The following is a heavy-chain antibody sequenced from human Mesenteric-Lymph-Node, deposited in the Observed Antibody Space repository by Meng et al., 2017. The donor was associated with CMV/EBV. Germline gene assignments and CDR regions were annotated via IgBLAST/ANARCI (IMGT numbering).Heavy chain of an antibody. D-gene: IGHD4-23*01. CDR3: AKDIGYGGNHYYGMDV. CDR1: GFTFDDYA. J-gene: IGHJ6*02. Sequence: SCAASGFTFDDYAMHWVRQAPGKGLEWVSGISWNSGSIGYADSVKGRFTISRDNAKNSLYLQMNSLRAEDMALYYCAKDIGYGGNHYYGMDVWGQGTTVTVSS. V-gene: IGHV3-9*03. CDR2: ISWNSGSI.